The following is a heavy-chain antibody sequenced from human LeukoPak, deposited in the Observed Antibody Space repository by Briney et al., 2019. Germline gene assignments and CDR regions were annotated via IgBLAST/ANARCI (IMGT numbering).Heavy chain of an antibody. J-gene: IGHJ4*02. CDR2: IHYGGST. CDR3: ASDTSTVVRFDY. Sequence: SETLSLTCTVSGGSISSTSYYWGWIRQPPGKGLEWLGSIHYGGSTYFNPSLKSRVTISVDTSKNQFSLKLSSVTAADTAVYYCASDTSTVVRFDYWGQGSLVTVPS. CDR1: GGSISSTSYY. V-gene: IGHV4-39*01. D-gene: IGHD4-23*01.